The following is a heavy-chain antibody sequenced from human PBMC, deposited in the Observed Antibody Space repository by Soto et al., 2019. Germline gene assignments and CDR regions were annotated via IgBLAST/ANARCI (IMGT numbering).Heavy chain of an antibody. CDR2: IIGANGDT. D-gene: IGHD7-27*01. CDR1: GYIFTSYA. V-gene: IGHV1-3*01. Sequence: ASVKVSCKGSGYIFTSYAMHWVRQAPGQRLEWMGWIIGANGDTRYSQRFQGRVTITSDTSASTVYMELNSLTSEDTAVYYCARDPNSYFDYWGQGTLVTSPQ. J-gene: IGHJ4*02. CDR3: ARDPNSYFDY.